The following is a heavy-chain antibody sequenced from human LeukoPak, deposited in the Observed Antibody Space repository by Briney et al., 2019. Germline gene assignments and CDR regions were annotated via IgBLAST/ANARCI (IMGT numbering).Heavy chain of an antibody. Sequence: ESGPTLVKPTQTLTLTCTFSGFSLTTSGVGVGWIRQPPGKALEWLALVYWNDDKRYSPSLKNRLTITKDTSKNQVVLTMTNMDPVDTATYFCAPYNSQTGDYYYGFQDWGQGTLVTVSS. J-gene: IGHJ4*02. CDR3: APYNSQTGDYYYGFQD. CDR2: VYWNDDK. CDR1: GFSLTTSGVG. D-gene: IGHD3-22*01. V-gene: IGHV2-5*01.